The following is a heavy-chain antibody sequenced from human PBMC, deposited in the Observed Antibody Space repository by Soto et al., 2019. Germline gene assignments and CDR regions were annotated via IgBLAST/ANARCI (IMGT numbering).Heavy chain of an antibody. CDR2: ISSSSSTI. D-gene: IGHD3-10*01. J-gene: IGHJ1*01. CDR1: GFTFSSYS. CDR3: ETDPAGTTWFTQPAT. V-gene: IGHV3-48*02. Sequence: HPGGSLRLSCAASGFTFSSYSMNWFRQAPGKGLEWVSYISSSSSTIYYADSVKGRFIICKDDAKNSLYLQMNSLRDEDTAVYYCETDPAGTTWFTQPATRGRGTLVPAAS.